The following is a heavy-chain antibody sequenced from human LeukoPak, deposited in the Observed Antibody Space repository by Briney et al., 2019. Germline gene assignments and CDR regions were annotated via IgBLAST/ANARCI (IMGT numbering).Heavy chain of an antibody. Sequence: PSQTLSLTCAVSGGSISSGGYSWSWIRQPPGKGLEWIGYIYHSGSTYYNPSLKSRVTISVDRSKNQFSLKLSSVTAADTAVYYCARGGSGSYYNWYLDLWGRGTLVTVSS. J-gene: IGHJ2*01. CDR1: GGSISSGGYS. CDR3: ARGGSGSYYNWYLDL. D-gene: IGHD3-10*01. V-gene: IGHV4-30-2*01. CDR2: IYHSGST.